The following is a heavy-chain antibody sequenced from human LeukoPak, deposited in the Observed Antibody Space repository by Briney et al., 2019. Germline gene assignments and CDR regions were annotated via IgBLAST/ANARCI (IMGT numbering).Heavy chain of an antibody. CDR1: GFTVSGNY. CDR3: ARRLGLRWDLQAFDI. J-gene: IGHJ3*02. CDR2: IYSGGTT. D-gene: IGHD4-23*01. Sequence: GGSLRLSCAVSGFTVSGNYMSWVRQAPGKGLEWGSLIYSGGTTYYTDSLKGRFTISIDNSKNKFYLQMNSLRAEDTAVYYCARRLGLRWDLQAFDIWGQGTMVTVPS. V-gene: IGHV3-53*01.